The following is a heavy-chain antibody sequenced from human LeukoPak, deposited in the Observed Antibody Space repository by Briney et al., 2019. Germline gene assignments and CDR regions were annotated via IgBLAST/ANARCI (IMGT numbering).Heavy chain of an antibody. CDR2: IKSKTDGGTT. CDR1: GFTFSNAW. V-gene: IGHV3-15*01. CDR3: AKDMYGGLYYYGSGSYHDY. J-gene: IGHJ4*02. D-gene: IGHD3-10*01. Sequence: NPGGSLRLSCAASGFTFSNAWMSWVRQAPGKGLEWVGRIKSKTDGGTTDYAAPMKGRFTISRDDSKNTLYLQMNSLKTEDTAVYYCAKDMYGGLYYYGSGSYHDYWGQGTLVTVSS.